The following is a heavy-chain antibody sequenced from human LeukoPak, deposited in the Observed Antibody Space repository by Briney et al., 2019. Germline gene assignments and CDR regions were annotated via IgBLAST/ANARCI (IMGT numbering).Heavy chain of an antibody. CDR1: GFIFSSYG. CDR2: ISYDGTNK. CDR3: TRVGYIDEGIDY. D-gene: IGHD5-24*01. V-gene: IGHV3-30*03. Sequence: GGSLRLSCAATGFIFSSYGMHWVRQAPGKGLEWVAVISYDGTNKYYADSVKGRFTISRENSKNTLYLQTSSLRAEDTAIYYCTRVGYIDEGIDYWGQGTLVTVSS. J-gene: IGHJ4*02.